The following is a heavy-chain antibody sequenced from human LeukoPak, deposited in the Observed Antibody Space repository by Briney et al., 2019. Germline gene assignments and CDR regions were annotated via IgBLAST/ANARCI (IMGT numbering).Heavy chain of an antibody. CDR2: IKQDGSET. V-gene: IGHV3-7*03. D-gene: IGHD6-19*01. CDR1: GFAFNNAW. J-gene: IGHJ4*02. Sequence: GGSLRLSCAASGFAFNNAWMSWIRQAPGKGLEWVAIIKQDGSETYYVDSVKGRFAISRDNTKNSLYLQMNSLRAEDTAVYYCARDRRGSGWYFDYWGQGALVSVSS. CDR3: ARDRRGSGWYFDY.